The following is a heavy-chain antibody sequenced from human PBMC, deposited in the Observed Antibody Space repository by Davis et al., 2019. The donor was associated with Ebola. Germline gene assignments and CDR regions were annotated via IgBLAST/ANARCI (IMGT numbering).Heavy chain of an antibody. Sequence: ASVKVSCKASGYTFTGYYMHWVRQAPGQGLEWMGWINAGNGNTKYSQKFQGRVTITRDTSASTAYMELSSLRSEDTAVYYCAREPIAVAGYYFDYWGQGTLVTVSS. CDR3: AREPIAVAGYYFDY. CDR1: GYTFTGYY. V-gene: IGHV1-3*01. CDR2: INAGNGNT. D-gene: IGHD6-19*01. J-gene: IGHJ4*02.